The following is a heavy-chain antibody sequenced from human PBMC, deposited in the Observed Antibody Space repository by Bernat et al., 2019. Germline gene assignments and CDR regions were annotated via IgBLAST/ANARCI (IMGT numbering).Heavy chain of an antibody. CDR1: GFTVSSYG. J-gene: IGHJ4*02. CDR3: AKDVVYDYVWGSAFDY. D-gene: IGHD3-16*01. Sequence: VQLVETGGGLIQPGGSLRLSCAASGFTVSSYGMHWVRQAPGKGLEWVAVIWYDGSNKYYADSVKGRFTISRDNSKNTLYLQMNSLRAEDTAVYYCAKDVVYDYVWGSAFDYWGQGTLVTVSS. CDR2: IWYDGSNK. V-gene: IGHV3-30*02.